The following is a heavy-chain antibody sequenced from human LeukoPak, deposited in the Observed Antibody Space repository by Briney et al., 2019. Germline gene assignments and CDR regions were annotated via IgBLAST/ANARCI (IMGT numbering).Heavy chain of an antibody. CDR3: ARDRHYGSGSLFPGDKKSRRPSDYGMDV. Sequence: GRSLRLSCAASGFTFSSYAMHWVRQAPGKGLEWVAVISYDGSNKYYADSVKGRFTISRDNSKNTLYLQMNSLRAEDTAVYYCARDRHYGSGSLFPGDKKSRRPSDYGMDVWGQGTTVTVSS. CDR1: GFTFSSYA. CDR2: ISYDGSNK. D-gene: IGHD3-10*01. V-gene: IGHV3-30*04. J-gene: IGHJ6*02.